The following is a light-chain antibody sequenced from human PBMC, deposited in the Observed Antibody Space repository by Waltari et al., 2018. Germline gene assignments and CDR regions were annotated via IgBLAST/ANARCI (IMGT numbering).Light chain of an antibody. V-gene: IGLV1-51*01. J-gene: IGLJ3*02. CDR3: ATWDSRLSVVV. CDR2: DNN. Sequence: QSVLTQPPSVSAAPGQRVTISCSGGSSNIGNNDVSWYQQFPGTAPKLLITDNNKRPFGIPDRFSGPKSGTSATLGITGLQSGDEADYYCATWDSRLSVVVFGGGTKVTVL. CDR1: SSNIGNND.